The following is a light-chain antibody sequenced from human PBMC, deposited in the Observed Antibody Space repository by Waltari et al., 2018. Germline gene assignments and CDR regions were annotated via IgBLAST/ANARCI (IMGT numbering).Light chain of an antibody. CDR3: CSYAGSRTLV. Sequence: QSALTQPASVSGSPGQSITISCTGPTSAVGRYNFVSWYQHYPGKAPKLMIYEGNKRPSGVSDRFSGSKSGKTASLTISGLQAEDESDYYCCSYAGSRTLVFGGGTKLTVL. J-gene: IGLJ2*01. CDR2: EGN. V-gene: IGLV2-23*01. CDR1: TSAVGRYNF.